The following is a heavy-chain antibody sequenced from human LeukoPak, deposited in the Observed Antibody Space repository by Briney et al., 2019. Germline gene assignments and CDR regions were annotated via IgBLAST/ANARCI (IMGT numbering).Heavy chain of an antibody. Sequence: ASVKVSCKASGYTFTGYYMHWVRQAPGQGLEWMGWINPNSGGTNYAQKFQGRVTMTRDTSISTAYMELSRLRSDDTAVYYCARVVVAATRYYYYYMDVWGKGTTVTISS. D-gene: IGHD2-15*01. V-gene: IGHV1-2*02. J-gene: IGHJ6*03. CDR3: ARVVVAATRYYYYYMDV. CDR2: INPNSGGT. CDR1: GYTFTGYY.